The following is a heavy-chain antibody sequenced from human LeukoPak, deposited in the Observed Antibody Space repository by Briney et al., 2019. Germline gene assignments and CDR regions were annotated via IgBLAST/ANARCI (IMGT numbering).Heavy chain of an antibody. CDR2: IYYSGNT. J-gene: IGHJ4*02. Sequence: SETLSLTCTVSGGSISSYYWSWIRQPPGKGLEWIGYIYYSGNTNYNPSLKTRVTISVDTSKNQFSLRLSSVTAADTAVYYCARAGSWKLNFDYWGQGTLVIVSS. CDR1: GGSISSYY. CDR3: ARAGSWKLNFDY. D-gene: IGHD6-13*01. V-gene: IGHV4-59*01.